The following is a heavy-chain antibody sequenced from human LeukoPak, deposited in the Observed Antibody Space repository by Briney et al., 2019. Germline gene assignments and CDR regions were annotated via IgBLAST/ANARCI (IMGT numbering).Heavy chain of an antibody. CDR3: ARVYCSSTSCRYYFDY. CDR1: GYIFINYA. CDR2: INVGNGNT. V-gene: IGHV1-3*01. D-gene: IGHD2-2*01. J-gene: IGHJ4*02. Sequence: GASVKASCKASGYIFINYAVHWVRQAPGQRHEWMGWINVGNGNTEYSQKFQGRITITRDTSANTAYMELISLRSEDTAVYFCARVYCSSTSCRYYFDYWGQGTLVTVSS.